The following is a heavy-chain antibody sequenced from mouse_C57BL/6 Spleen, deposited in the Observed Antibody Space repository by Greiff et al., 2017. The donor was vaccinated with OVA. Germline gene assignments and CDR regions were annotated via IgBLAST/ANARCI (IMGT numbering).Heavy chain of an antibody. Sequence: EVKLMESGGGLVKPGGSLKLSCAASGFTFSSYAMSWVRQTPEKRLEWVATISDGGSYTYYPDNVKGRFTISRDNAKNNLYLQMSHLKSEDTAMYYCARDRGYNWGQGTTLTVSS. CDR3: ARDRGYN. J-gene: IGHJ2*01. CDR2: ISDGGSYT. V-gene: IGHV5-4*01. D-gene: IGHD3-1*01. CDR1: GFTFSSYA.